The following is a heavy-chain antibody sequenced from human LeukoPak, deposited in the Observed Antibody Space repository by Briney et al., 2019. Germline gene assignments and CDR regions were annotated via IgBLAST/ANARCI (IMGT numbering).Heavy chain of an antibody. CDR1: GFTFSSYG. J-gene: IGHJ4*02. D-gene: IGHD6-13*01. CDR2: IWYDGSNK. CDR3: ARTSSSWYFDY. V-gene: IGHV3-33*01. Sequence: GGSLRLSCAASGFTFSSYGMHWVRQAPGKGLEWVAVIWYDGSNKYYADFVKGRFTISRDNSKNTLYLQMNSLRAEDTAVYYCARTSSSWYFDYWGQGTLVTVSS.